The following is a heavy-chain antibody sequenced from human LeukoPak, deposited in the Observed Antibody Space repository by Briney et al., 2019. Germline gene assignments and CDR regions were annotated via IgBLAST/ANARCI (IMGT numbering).Heavy chain of an antibody. CDR2: VSYSGST. CDR3: ARDPKSAVGYCYYGMEV. Sequence: PSETLSLTCNVSGGSVSSGGYYWNWIRQPPGKGLEWIGHVSYSGSTNYNPSLKSRVTISLDTSKNQFSLKLSSVTAADTAVYFCARDPKSAVGYCYYGMEVWGQGTTVTVSS. CDR1: GGSVSSGGYY. D-gene: IGHD6-19*01. J-gene: IGHJ6*02. V-gene: IGHV4-61*08.